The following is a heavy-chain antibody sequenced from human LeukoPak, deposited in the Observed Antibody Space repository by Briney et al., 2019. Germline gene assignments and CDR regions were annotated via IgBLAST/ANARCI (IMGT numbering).Heavy chain of an antibody. Sequence: SETLSLTCTVSGGSISSYYWSWIRQPPGKGLEWSGDIYYSGNTNYNPSLKSRVTISVDTSKNQFTLKLSSLTAADTAVYYCASPAGSNTDAFDIWGQGTMVTVSS. V-gene: IGHV4-59*01. D-gene: IGHD2-15*01. CDR2: IYYSGNT. J-gene: IGHJ3*02. CDR1: GGSISSYY. CDR3: ASPAGSNTDAFDI.